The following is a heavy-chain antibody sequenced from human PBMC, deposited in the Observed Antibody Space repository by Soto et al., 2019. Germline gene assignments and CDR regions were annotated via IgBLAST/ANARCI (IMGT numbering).Heavy chain of an antibody. J-gene: IGHJ4*02. CDR2: IYHSGST. D-gene: IGHD1-26*01. CDR1: GGSISSSNW. Sequence: SETLSLTCAVSGGSISSSNWWSWVRQPPGKGLEWIGEIYHSGSTNYNPSLKSRVTISVDKSKNQFSLKLSSVTAADTAMYYCAREGGSYQHFDYWGQGTLVTVSS. V-gene: IGHV4-4*02. CDR3: AREGGSYQHFDY.